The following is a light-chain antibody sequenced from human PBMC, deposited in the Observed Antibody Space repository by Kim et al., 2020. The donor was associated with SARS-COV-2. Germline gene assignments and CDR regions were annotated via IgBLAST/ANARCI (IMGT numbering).Light chain of an antibody. J-gene: IGKJ1*01. CDR1: QGISNY. CDR2: AAS. CDR3: QKYDTAPWT. V-gene: IGKV1-27*01. Sequence: ASVGDGVTITCRSSQGISNYLAWYQQKPGEAPKLLIYAASTLQFGVSTRFSGSGSGTEFTLTISDLQPEDVATYYCQKYDTAPWTFGHGTKVDIK.